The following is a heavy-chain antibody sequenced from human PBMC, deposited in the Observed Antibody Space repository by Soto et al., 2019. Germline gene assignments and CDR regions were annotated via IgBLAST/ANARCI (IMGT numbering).Heavy chain of an antibody. V-gene: IGHV1-69*01. CDR2: IIPIFGTA. CDR1: GGTFSSYA. D-gene: IGHD6-13*01. Sequence: QVQLVQSGAEVKKPGSSVKVSCKASGGTFSSYAISWVRQAPGQGLAWMGGIIPIFGTANYAQKIQGRVTITADESTSTAYMELSSLRSEDTAVYYCASGEGAYSRLDPAVNYYYYGMDVWGQGTTVTVSS. CDR3: ASGEGAYSRLDPAVNYYYYGMDV. J-gene: IGHJ6*02.